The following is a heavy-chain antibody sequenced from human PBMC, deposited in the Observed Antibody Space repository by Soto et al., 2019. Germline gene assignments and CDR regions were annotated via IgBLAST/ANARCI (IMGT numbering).Heavy chain of an antibody. CDR3: ASSPATYYDILTGYYEFDP. D-gene: IGHD3-9*01. V-gene: IGHV1-3*01. J-gene: IGHJ5*02. CDR2: INAGNGNT. Sequence: ASVKVSCKASGYTFTSYAMHWVRQAPGQRLEWMGWINAGNGNTKYSQKFQGRVTITSDTSASTAYMELSSLRSEDTAVYYCASSPATYYDILTGYYEFDPWGQGTLVTVSS. CDR1: GYTFTSYA.